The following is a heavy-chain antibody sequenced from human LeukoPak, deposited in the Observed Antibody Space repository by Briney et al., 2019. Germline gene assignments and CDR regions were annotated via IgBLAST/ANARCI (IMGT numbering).Heavy chain of an antibody. J-gene: IGHJ4*02. CDR2: IYYSGST. D-gene: IGHD3-22*01. V-gene: IGHV4-39*01. CDR3: ARHFAYDSSGYYPDFDY. CDR1: GGSISSSSYY. Sequence: SETLSLTCTVSGGSISSSSYYWGWHRQRPGKGREWIGSIYYSGSTYYNPSLKSRVTISVDTSKNQFSLKLSSVTAADTAVYYCARHFAYDSSGYYPDFDYWGQGTLVTVSS.